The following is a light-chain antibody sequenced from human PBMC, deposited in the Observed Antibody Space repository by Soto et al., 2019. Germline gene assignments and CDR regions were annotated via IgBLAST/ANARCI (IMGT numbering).Light chain of an antibody. CDR2: EAS. CDR3: QQYNVYSWT. J-gene: IGKJ1*01. Sequence: DIQMTQSPSTLSASVGDRVTITFRASQSISCWLAWYQQKPGKAPKLLIYEASSLEKGVPARFGGSGSGTEFTLTISSLQPDDFATYYCQQYNVYSWTFGQGTKVDIK. V-gene: IGKV1-5*03. CDR1: QSISCW.